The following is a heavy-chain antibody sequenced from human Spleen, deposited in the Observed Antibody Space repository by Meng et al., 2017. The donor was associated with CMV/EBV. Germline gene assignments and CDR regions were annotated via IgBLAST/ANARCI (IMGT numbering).Heavy chain of an antibody. CDR1: GGTFSSYA. CDR3: ARGLLRGAPHYFDY. D-gene: IGHD3-10*01. CDR2: IIPIFGIA. J-gene: IGHJ4*02. V-gene: IGHV1-69*05. Sequence: SVKVSCKASGGTFSSYAISWVRQAPGQGLEWMGGIIPIFGIANYAQKFQGRVTITTDESTSTAYMELSSLRSEDTAVYYCARGLLRGAPHYFDYWGQGTLVTVSS.